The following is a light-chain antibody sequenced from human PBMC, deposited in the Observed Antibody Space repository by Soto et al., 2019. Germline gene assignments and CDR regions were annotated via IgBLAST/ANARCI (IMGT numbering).Light chain of an antibody. CDR1: SSDVGGYNF. CDR3: SSYAGSNNVL. CDR2: EVS. J-gene: IGLJ2*01. V-gene: IGLV2-8*01. Sequence: QSALTQPPSASGSPGQSVTISCTGTSSDVGGYNFVSWYLQHPGKAPKLMIYEVSKRPSGVPDRFSASKSGNTASLTVSGLQAEDEADYYCSSYAGSNNVLFGGGTKLTVL.